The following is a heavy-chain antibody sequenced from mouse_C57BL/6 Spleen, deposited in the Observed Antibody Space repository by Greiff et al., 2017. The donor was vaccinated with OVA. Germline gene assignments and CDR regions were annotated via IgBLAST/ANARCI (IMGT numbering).Heavy chain of an antibody. CDR3: ASHYYGSSHWYFDV. Sequence: VQLQQPGAELVKPGASVKMSCKASGYTFTSYWITWVKQRPGQGLEWIGDIYPGSGSTNYNEKFKSKATLTVDTSSSTAYMQLSSLTSEDSAVYYCASHYYGSSHWYFDVWGTGTTVTVSS. CDR2: IYPGSGST. V-gene: IGHV1-55*01. D-gene: IGHD1-1*01. CDR1: GYTFTSYW. J-gene: IGHJ1*03.